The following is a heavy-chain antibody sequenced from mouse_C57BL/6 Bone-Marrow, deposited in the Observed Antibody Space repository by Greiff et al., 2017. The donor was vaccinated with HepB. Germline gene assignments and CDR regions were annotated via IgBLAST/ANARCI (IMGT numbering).Heavy chain of an antibody. D-gene: IGHD1-1*01. Sequence: EVHLVESGGGLVQPGGSMKLSCVASGFTFSNYWMNWVRQSPEKGLEWVAQIRLKSDNYETHYAESVKGRFTIARDDSKSSVYLQMNNLRAEDTGIYYCTVTIYYYGSISSMDYWGQGTSVTVSS. V-gene: IGHV6-3*01. CDR1: GFTFSNYW. J-gene: IGHJ4*01. CDR3: TVTIYYYGSISSMDY. CDR2: IRLKSDNYET.